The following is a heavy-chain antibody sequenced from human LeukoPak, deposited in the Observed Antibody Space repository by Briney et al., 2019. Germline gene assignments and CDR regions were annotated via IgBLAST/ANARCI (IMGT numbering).Heavy chain of an antibody. Sequence: GGSLRLSCAASGFTFSSYEMNWVRQAPGKGLEWVSYISSSGSTIYYADSVKGRFTISRDNAKNSLYLQMNSLRAEDTAVYYCARDGSADGSGSYYRTYFDYWGQGTLVTVSS. CDR3: ARDGSADGSGSYYRTYFDY. CDR2: ISSSGSTI. V-gene: IGHV3-48*03. J-gene: IGHJ4*02. D-gene: IGHD3-10*01. CDR1: GFTFSSYE.